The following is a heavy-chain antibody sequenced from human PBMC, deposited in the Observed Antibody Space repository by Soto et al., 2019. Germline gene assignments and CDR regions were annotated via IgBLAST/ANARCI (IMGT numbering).Heavy chain of an antibody. CDR2: ISSSKTYI. J-gene: IGHJ3*02. CDR3: VRDSGWAFDI. CDR1: GFSFSSYS. Sequence: EVQLLESGGGLVQPGQSLRVSCAASGFSFSSYSMNWVRQAPGKGLEWISYISSSKTYIWYADSVKGRFTISRDNAKNSLPLQMNSLRDEDTAVYYCVRDSGWAFDIWGLGKMVTVSS. V-gene: IGHV3-48*02. D-gene: IGHD6-19*01.